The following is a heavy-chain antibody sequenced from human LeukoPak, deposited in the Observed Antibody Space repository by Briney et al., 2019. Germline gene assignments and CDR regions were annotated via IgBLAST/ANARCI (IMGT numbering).Heavy chain of an antibody. CDR3: AKGSGWYV. V-gene: IGHV3-23*01. CDR1: GFTFSSYA. CDR2: ISGSGGST. J-gene: IGHJ4*02. D-gene: IGHD6-19*01. Sequence: GASLRLSCAASGFTFSSYAMTWVRQAPGKGLEWVSVISGSGGSTEYADSVKGRFTISRDNSKNTLYLQMNSLRAEDTAVYYCAKGSGWYVWGQGTLVTVSS.